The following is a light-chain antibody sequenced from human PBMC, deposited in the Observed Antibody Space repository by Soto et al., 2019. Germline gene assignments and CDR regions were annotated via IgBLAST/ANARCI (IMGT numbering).Light chain of an antibody. Sequence: EIVLTQSPGTLSLSPGERATLSCRASKSVSSNYLAWYQQKPGQAPRLLIYGASSRATGVPDRFSGSGSGTDFTLTISRLDPEDFAVYYCQYYGTLRVTFGPGTKVDIK. CDR2: GAS. J-gene: IGKJ3*01. CDR1: KSVSSNY. CDR3: QYYGTLRVT. V-gene: IGKV3-20*01.